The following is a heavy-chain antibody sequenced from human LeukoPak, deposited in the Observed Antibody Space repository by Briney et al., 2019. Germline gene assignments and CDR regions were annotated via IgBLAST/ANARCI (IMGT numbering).Heavy chain of an antibody. CDR2: ISGSGGST. J-gene: IGHJ4*02. D-gene: IGHD3-22*01. V-gene: IGHV3-23*01. Sequence: PGGSLRLSCAASGFTFSSYVMSWVRQAPGKGLEWVSAISGSGGSTYYADSVKGRFTISRDNSKNTLYLQMNSLRAEDTAVYYCARDLFPQTYYYDSSGYYQADYWGQGTLVTVSS. CDR3: ARDLFPQTYYYDSSGYYQADY. CDR1: GFTFSSYV.